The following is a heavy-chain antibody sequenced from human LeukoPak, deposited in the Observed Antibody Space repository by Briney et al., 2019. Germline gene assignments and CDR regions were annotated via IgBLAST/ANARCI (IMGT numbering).Heavy chain of an antibody. Sequence: LSGGSLRLSCAASGFTFSSYAMHWVRQAPGKGLEWVAVISYDGSNKYYADSVKGRFTISRDNSKNTLYLQMNSLRAEDTAVYYCARPADGYSYGPFDYWGQGTLVTVSS. J-gene: IGHJ4*02. CDR3: ARPADGYSYGPFDY. D-gene: IGHD5-18*01. V-gene: IGHV3-30-3*01. CDR1: GFTFSSYA. CDR2: ISYDGSNK.